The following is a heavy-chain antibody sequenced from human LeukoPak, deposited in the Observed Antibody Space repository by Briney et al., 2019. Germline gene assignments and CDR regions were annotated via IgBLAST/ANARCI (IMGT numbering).Heavy chain of an antibody. CDR1: GFTSDDYA. V-gene: IGHV3-9*02. CDR2: ISWNSGSI. J-gene: IGHJ4*02. D-gene: IGHD6-19*01. Sequence: GGSLRLSCAASGFTSDDYAMHWVRQAPGKGLEWVSGISWNSGSIGYADSVKGRFTISRDNAKNSLYLQMNSLRAEDTALYYCAKDQVAVAGTGGFDYWGQGTLVTVSS. CDR3: AKDQVAVAGTGGFDY.